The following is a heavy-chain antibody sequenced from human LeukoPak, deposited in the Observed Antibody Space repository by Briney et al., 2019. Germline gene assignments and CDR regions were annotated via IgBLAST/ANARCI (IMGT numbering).Heavy chain of an antibody. J-gene: IGHJ4*02. Sequence: SVKVSCKASGGTFSSYAISWVRQAPGQGLEWMGRIIPIFGTANYAQKFQGRVTITTDESTSTAYMELSSLRSEDTAVYYCAIGGNMITFGGVIDYDYWGQGTLVTVSS. D-gene: IGHD3-16*02. V-gene: IGHV1-69*05. CDR2: IIPIFGTA. CDR3: AIGGNMITFGGVIDYDY. CDR1: GGTFSSYA.